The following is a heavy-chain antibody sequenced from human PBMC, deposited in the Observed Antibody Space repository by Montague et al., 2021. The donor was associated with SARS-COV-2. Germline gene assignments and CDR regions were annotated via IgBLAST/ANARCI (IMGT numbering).Heavy chain of an antibody. J-gene: IGHJ5*02. CDR2: IYYSGST. V-gene: IGHV4-39*01. CDR1: GGSISSSSYY. CDR3: ARQEYYYDSSGYGRMDWFDP. Sequence: SETLSLTCTVSGGSISSSSYYWGWIRQPPGKGLEWIGSIYYSGSTYHNPSLKSRVTISVDTSKNQFSLKLSSVTAADTAVYYCARQEYYYDSSGYGRMDWFDPWGQGTLVTVSS. D-gene: IGHD3-22*01.